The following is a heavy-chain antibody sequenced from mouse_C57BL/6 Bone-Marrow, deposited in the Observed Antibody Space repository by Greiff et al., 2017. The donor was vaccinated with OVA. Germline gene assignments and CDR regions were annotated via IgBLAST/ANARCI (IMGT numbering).Heavy chain of an antibody. CDR1: GYSITSDY. CDR2: ISYSGST. Sequence: EVKVVESGPGLAQPSQTLSLTCSVPGYSITSDYWNWSRKFPGNKLEYMGYISYSGSTYYNPSLKSRISLTRDTSKNQYYLQLNSVTTEDTATDYCARGSGSSPYWYFDVWGTGTTVTVSS. V-gene: IGHV3-8*01. J-gene: IGHJ1*03. CDR3: ARGSGSSPYWYFDV. D-gene: IGHD1-1*01.